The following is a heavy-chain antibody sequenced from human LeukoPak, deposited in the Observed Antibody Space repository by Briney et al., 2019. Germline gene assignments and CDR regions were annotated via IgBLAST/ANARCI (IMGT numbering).Heavy chain of an antibody. Sequence: SETLSLTCTVSGGSISSGSYYWSWIRQSPGKGLEWIGQVYYSGSTNYTPSLKSRVTISVDTSKNQFSLKLTSVTAADTAMYYCARHQESGIVGATRASYYYYMDVWGKGTTVTVSS. CDR1: GGSISSGSYY. V-gene: IGHV4-61*01. CDR3: ARHQESGIVGATRASYYYYMDV. CDR2: VYYSGST. J-gene: IGHJ6*03. D-gene: IGHD1-26*01.